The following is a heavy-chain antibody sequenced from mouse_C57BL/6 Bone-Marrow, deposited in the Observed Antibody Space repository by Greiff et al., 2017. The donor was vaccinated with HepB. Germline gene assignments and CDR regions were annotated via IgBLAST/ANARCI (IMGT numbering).Heavy chain of an antibody. CDR3: ARQDYYGSSPFAY. Sequence: VQLQQPGAELVKPGASVKLSCKASGYTFTSYWMQWVKQRPGQGLEWIGEIDPSDSYTNYNQKFKGKATLTVDTSSSTAYMQLSSLTSEDSAVYYCARQDYYGSSPFAYWGQGTLVTVSA. CDR1: GYTFTSYW. CDR2: IDPSDSYT. J-gene: IGHJ3*01. V-gene: IGHV1-50*01. D-gene: IGHD1-1*01.